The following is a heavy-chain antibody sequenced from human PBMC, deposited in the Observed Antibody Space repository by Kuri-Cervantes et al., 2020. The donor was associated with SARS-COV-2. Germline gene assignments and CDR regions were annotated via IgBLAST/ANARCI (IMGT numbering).Heavy chain of an antibody. V-gene: IGHV4-59*01. J-gene: IGHJ6*01. D-gene: IGHD6-13*01. Sequence: SETLSLTCTVSGGSISSYYWSWIRQPPGKGLEWIGYVYYSGSTNYNPSLKSRVTISVDTSKNQFSLKLSSVTAADTAVYYCARDTMSSSSWSRYYYYGMDVWGQGTTVTVYS. CDR2: VYYSGST. CDR1: GGSISSYY. CDR3: ARDTMSSSSWSRYYYYGMDV.